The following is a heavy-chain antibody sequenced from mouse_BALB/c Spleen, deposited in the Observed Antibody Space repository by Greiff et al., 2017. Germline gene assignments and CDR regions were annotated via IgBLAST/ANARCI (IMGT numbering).Heavy chain of an antibody. V-gene: IGHV1S135*01. CDR2: IDPYNGGT. CDR3: ARCPSISSMITTWGYAMDY. D-gene: IGHD2-4*01. J-gene: IGHJ4*01. CDR1: GYSFTDYN. Sequence: LVESGPELVKPGASVKVSCKASGYSFTDYNMYWVKQSHGKSLEWIGYIDPYNGGTSYNQKFKGKATLTVDKSSSTAFMHLNSLTSEDSAVYYCARCPSISSMITTWGYAMDYWGQGTSVTVSS.